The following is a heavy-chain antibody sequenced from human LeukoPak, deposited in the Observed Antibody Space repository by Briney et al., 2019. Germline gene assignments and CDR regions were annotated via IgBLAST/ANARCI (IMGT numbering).Heavy chain of an antibody. V-gene: IGHV4-34*01. D-gene: IGHD2-2*01. CDR3: ASSKGDIVVVPAAMFAY. Sequence: SETLSLTCAVYGGSFSGYYWSWIRQPPGKGLEWIGEINHSGSTNYNPSLKSRVTISVDTSKNQFSLKLSSVTAADTAVYYCASSKGDIVVVPAAMFAYWGQGTLVTVSS. J-gene: IGHJ4*02. CDR1: GGSFSGYY. CDR2: INHSGST.